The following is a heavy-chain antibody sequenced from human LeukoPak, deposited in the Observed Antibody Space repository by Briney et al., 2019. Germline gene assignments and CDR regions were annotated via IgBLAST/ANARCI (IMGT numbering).Heavy chain of an antibody. D-gene: IGHD6-13*01. Sequence: SETLSLTCAVYGGSFTIYSWTWIRQPPGKSLGWVGEISPSGNTQYNPSLKSRVTVSVDTSKNQFSLRLNSVTAADTAVYYCARVSSSWYQDYCFDLWGRGTLVTVSS. CDR1: GGSFTIYS. CDR3: ARVSSSWYQDYCFDL. V-gene: IGHV4-34*01. CDR2: ISPSGNT. J-gene: IGHJ2*01.